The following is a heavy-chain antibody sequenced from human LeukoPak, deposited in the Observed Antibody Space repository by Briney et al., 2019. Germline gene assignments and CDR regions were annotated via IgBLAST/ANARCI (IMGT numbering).Heavy chain of an antibody. CDR3: ARTKGHLDL. J-gene: IGHJ2*01. Sequence: SQTLSLTCAISGDSVSSNSAAWNWIRQSPSRGLEWLGRTYYRSRWYKEYAQSVKSRITIDPDTSKNQFSLQLNSVTPEDAAVYYCARTKGHLDLWGRGTPVTVSS. CDR2: TYYRSRWYK. V-gene: IGHV6-1*01. D-gene: IGHD2-8*01. CDR1: GDSVSSNSAA.